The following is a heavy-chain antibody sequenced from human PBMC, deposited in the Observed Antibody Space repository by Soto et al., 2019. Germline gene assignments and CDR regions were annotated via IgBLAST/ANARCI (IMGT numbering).Heavy chain of an antibody. CDR3: ARVPVTPIPYYFDY. CDR2: IYYSGST. V-gene: IGHV4-61*01. Sequence: PSETLSLTCTVSGGSVSSGSYYWSWIRQPPGKGLEWIGYIYYSGSTNYNPSLKSRVTISVDTSKNQFSLKLSSVTAADTAVYYCARVPVTPIPYYFDYWGQGTLVTVSS. D-gene: IGHD4-4*01. J-gene: IGHJ4*02. CDR1: GGSVSSGSYY.